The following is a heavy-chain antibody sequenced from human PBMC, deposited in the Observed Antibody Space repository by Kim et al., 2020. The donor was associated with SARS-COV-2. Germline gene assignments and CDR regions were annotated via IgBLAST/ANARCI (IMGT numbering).Heavy chain of an antibody. V-gene: IGHV3-72*01. Sequence: GRSLRLSCAASGFAFSDNYMDWVRQAPGKGLEWVGRSRNKGRGYTPQYAASVKGRFVISRDDSENSIYLQMTSLKTEDTAVYYCTGDLVGATGMAYWGQG. CDR3: TGDLVGATGMAY. D-gene: IGHD1-26*01. J-gene: IGHJ4*02. CDR1: GFAFSDNY. CDR2: SRNKGRGYTP.